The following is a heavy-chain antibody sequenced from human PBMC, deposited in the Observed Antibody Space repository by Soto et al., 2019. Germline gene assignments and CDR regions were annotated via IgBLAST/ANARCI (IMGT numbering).Heavy chain of an antibody. J-gene: IGHJ4*02. V-gene: IGHV4-31*03. Sequence: QVQLQESGPGLVKPSQTLSLTCTVSGGSISSGGYYWSWIRQHPGKGLEWIGYIYYSGSTNYNPSLKSRVTISVDTSKNQFSLKLSSVPAADTAVYYCARVRGQWLVYIDYWGQVTLVTVSS. D-gene: IGHD6-19*01. CDR3: ARVRGQWLVYIDY. CDR1: GGSISSGGYY. CDR2: IYYSGST.